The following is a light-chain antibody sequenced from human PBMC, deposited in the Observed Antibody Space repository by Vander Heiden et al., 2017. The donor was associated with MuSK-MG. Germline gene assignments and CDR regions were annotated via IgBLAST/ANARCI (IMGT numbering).Light chain of an antibody. CDR2: FAS. J-gene: IGKJ4*01. V-gene: IGKV1-9*01. Sequence: DIQLTQSPSFLSASAGDRVTITCRASQGISSFLAWYQQQMPGKAPKLLIYFASTLQNGVPSRFSGSGSGTEFTLTISSLQPEDFATYFCQQISTYPITFGGGTKVEIK. CDR1: QGISSF. CDR3: QQISTYPIT.